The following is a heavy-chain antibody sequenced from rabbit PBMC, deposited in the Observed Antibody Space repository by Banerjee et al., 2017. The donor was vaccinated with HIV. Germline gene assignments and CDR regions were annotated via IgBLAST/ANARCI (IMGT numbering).Heavy chain of an antibody. D-gene: IGHD6-1*01. CDR1: GFSFSSSYW. CDR3: AKTGGATGGYAGNL. V-gene: IGHV1S43*01. CDR2: IETTSGST. Sequence: QEQLEESGGDLVKPEGSLTLTCTASGFSFSSSYWICWVRQAPGKGLELIACIETTSGSTWYASWVNGRFTISRSTSLNTVDLKMTSLTAADTATYFCAKTGGATGGYAGNLWGQGTLVTVS. J-gene: IGHJ4*01.